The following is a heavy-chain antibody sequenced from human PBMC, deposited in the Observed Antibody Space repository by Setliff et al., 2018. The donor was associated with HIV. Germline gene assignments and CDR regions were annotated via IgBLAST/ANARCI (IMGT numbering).Heavy chain of an antibody. V-gene: IGHV4-61*09. Sequence: KPSETLSLTCTVSGDSINNDNYYWNWIRQPAGKGLEWIGHIYTGGSTNYNPSLKSRVTISVDTSKNQFSLKLYSVTAADTAVYYCAGFVRGGAFDMWGQGTVVTVSS. CDR2: IYTGGST. CDR1: GDSINNDNYY. D-gene: IGHD3-10*02. J-gene: IGHJ3*02. CDR3: AGFVRGGAFDM.